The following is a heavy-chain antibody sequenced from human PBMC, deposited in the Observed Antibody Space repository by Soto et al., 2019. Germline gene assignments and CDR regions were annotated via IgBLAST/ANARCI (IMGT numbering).Heavy chain of an antibody. CDR1: GYKFTTYF. J-gene: IGHJ1*01. CDR3: VRGYCTTSHCSGDSQF. V-gene: IGHV1-46*01. CDR2: IHPSGDT. Sequence: GASVKVSCKASGYKFTTYFIHWVRQAPGQGLEWMGMIHPSGDTGYAQKFRGRVTMTIDTSTTTAYMELRNLTSEDTAVYFSVRGYCTTSHCSGDSQFWGQGTLVTVSS. D-gene: IGHD2-15*01.